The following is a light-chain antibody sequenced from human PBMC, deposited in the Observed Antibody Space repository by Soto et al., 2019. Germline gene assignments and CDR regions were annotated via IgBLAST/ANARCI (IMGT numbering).Light chain of an antibody. CDR1: QGISNH. CDR3: QKYYSAPLT. V-gene: IGKV1-27*01. J-gene: IGKJ4*01. CDR2: AAS. Sequence: DIQMTQAPSSLSASVGDRVTITCRTSQGISNHLAWYQQKPGKVPKLLIYAASTVQSGVPSRFSGSGSGTDFTLTISSLQPADVATYYCQKYYSAPLTFGGGTKVDIK.